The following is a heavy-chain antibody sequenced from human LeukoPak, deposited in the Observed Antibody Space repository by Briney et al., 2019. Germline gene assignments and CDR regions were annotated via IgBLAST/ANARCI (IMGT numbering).Heavy chain of an antibody. CDR1: GGTFSNYDFTFTSYA. V-gene: IGHV1-69*13. CDR2: IIPIYGRA. Sequence: ASVKVSCKASGGTFSNYDFTFTSYAITWVGQAPGQGLEWMGWIIPIYGRADYPQKFQGRVTITADESTRTVTMQLSSLRSEDTAVYYCAGFFYDNSNAAFDIWGQRTVVTVS. D-gene: IGHD3-22*01. J-gene: IGHJ3*02. CDR3: AGFFYDNSNAAFDI.